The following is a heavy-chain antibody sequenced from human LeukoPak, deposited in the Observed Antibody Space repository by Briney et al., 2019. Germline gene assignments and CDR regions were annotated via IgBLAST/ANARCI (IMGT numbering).Heavy chain of an antibody. V-gene: IGHV3-23*01. CDR1: GFTFSSYA. Sequence: PGGSLRLSCAASGFTFSSYAMSWVRQAPGKGLEWVSVISGSGGSTYSADSVKGRFTISRDNSKNTLSLQMNSLRAEDTAVYFCAKSQDGGRLFHFDYWGQGTLVTVSS. CDR3: AKSQDGGRLFHFDY. CDR2: ISGSGGST. J-gene: IGHJ4*02. D-gene: IGHD1-26*01.